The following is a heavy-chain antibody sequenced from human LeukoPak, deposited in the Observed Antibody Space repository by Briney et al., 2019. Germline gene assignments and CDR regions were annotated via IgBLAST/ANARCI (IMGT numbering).Heavy chain of an antibody. CDR2: INPSGGST. CDR1: GYTFTSYY. CDR3: ARDVQHNHYDILTGYYPGWWSHNAFDI. V-gene: IGHV1-46*01. J-gene: IGHJ3*02. Sequence: ASVKVSCKASGYTFTSYYMHWVRQAPGQGLEWMGIINPSGGSTSYAQKFQGRVTMTRDTSTSTVYMELSSLRSEDTAVYYCARDVQHNHYDILTGYYPGWWSHNAFDIWGQGTMVTVSS. D-gene: IGHD3-9*01.